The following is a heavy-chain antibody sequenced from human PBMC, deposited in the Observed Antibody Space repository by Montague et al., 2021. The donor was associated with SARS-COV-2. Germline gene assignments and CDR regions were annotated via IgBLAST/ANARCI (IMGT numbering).Heavy chain of an antibody. Sequence: SEILSLTCAVSGGSFSRYYWSWIRQPPGKGLEWIGEISQSGNTKYNPSLQSRVSISLDTSRNQFSLKVNSVTAADTAIYYCARLGDGIVPSPILGLGPYYSFYYMDVWGKGTTVTVSS. CDR2: ISQSGNT. CDR1: GGSFSRYY. V-gene: IGHV4-34*01. CDR3: ARLGDGIVPSPILGLGPYYSFYYMDV. J-gene: IGHJ6*03. D-gene: IGHD7-27*01.